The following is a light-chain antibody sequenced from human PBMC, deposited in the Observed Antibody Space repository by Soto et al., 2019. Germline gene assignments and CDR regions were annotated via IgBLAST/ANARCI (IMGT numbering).Light chain of an antibody. CDR2: ADS. J-gene: IGKJ1*01. Sequence: DIQMTQSPSSVSASVGDRVTITCRRGRGISTWSAWYQQNPGKPPKLLIYADSSWQSGVPSRFSGSGSGTDFTLTFSSLQPEDFATYYCQQANSFPRTFGQGTKVEIK. V-gene: IGKV1-12*01. CDR1: RGISTW. CDR3: QQANSFPRT.